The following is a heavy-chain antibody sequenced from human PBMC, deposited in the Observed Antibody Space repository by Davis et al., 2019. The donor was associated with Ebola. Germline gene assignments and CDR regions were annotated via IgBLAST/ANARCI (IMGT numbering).Heavy chain of an antibody. V-gene: IGHV3-53*01. CDR3: ARERPHYYSLYGMDV. CDR1: GFTVSSNY. D-gene: IGHD3-10*01. CDR2: IDSGGNT. Sequence: PGGSLRLSCAASGFTVSSNYMSWVRQAPGKGLEWVSVIDSGGNTYYADSVKGRFTISRDNPKNTLYLQMNSLRAEDMAVYYCARERPHYYSLYGMDVWGQGTTVTVSS. J-gene: IGHJ6*02.